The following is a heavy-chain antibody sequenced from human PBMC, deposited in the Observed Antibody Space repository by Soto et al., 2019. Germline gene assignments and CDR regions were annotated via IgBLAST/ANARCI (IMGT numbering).Heavy chain of an antibody. V-gene: IGHV3-30*18. CDR2: ISNDGSNK. Sequence: LRLSCAASGFTSSSYGMHWVRQAPGKGLEWVAVISNDGSNKYYADSVKGRFTISRDNSKNTLYLQMNSLRAEDMAVYYCAKDLRALYSSSSGAFDIWGQGTMVTVSS. J-gene: IGHJ3*02. CDR1: GFTSSSYG. D-gene: IGHD6-6*01. CDR3: AKDLRALYSSSSGAFDI.